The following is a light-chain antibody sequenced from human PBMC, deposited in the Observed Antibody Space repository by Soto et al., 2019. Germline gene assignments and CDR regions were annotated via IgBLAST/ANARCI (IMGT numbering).Light chain of an antibody. J-gene: IGKJ5*01. CDR3: QQYGSSPIT. Sequence: EVVLTQSPGTLSLSPGERATLSCRASQTVTNRLAWYQHKSGRAPRLNISGASSRATGIPDRFSGSGSGTDFTLIISRLEPEDFALYYCQQYGSSPITFGQGTRLEIK. V-gene: IGKV3-20*01. CDR2: GAS. CDR1: QTVTNR.